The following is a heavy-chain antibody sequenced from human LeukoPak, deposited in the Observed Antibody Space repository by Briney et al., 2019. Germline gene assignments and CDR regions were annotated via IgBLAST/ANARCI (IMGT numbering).Heavy chain of an antibody. CDR1: GFTFSNYW. V-gene: IGHV3-23*01. J-gene: IGHJ4*02. Sequence: GGSLRLSCAASGFTFSNYWMSWVRQAPGKGLEWVSAISGSGGSTYYADSVKGRFTISRDNSKNTLYLQMNSLRAEDTAVYYCAKSYSSSWYYFDYWGQGTLVTVSS. CDR2: ISGSGGST. D-gene: IGHD6-13*01. CDR3: AKSYSSSWYYFDY.